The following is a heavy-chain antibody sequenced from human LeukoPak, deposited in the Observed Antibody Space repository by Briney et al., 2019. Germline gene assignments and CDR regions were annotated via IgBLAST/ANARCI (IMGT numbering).Heavy chain of an antibody. V-gene: IGHV3-7*02. D-gene: IGHD5-12*01. CDR1: GFTFSRYW. J-gene: IGHJ4*02. CDR3: AKYSAYDLNY. CDR2: IKQDGSEK. Sequence: GGSLRLSCEASGFTFSRYWMSWVRQAPGKGLEWVANIKQDGSEKHYVDSVKGRLTISRDNAKNSLYLEMNSLRAEDTAIYYCAKYSAYDLNYSGQGTLVTVSS.